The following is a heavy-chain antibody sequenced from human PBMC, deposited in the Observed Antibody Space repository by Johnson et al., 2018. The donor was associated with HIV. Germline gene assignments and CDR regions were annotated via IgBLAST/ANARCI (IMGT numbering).Heavy chain of an antibody. CDR2: VTGSDSSS. CDR1: GFTFSSYA. J-gene: IGHJ3*02. CDR3: AKDGSGTYPNAFDI. Sequence: VQLVESGGGLVQPGGSLRLSCAASGFTFSSYAMSWVRQAPGKGLQWVSTVTGSDSSSYYADSVKGRFAISRDDSKNTLFLQMNSLRAEDTAIYYCAKDGSGTYPNAFDIWCQGTMVTVSS. D-gene: IGHD1-26*01. V-gene: IGHV3-23*04.